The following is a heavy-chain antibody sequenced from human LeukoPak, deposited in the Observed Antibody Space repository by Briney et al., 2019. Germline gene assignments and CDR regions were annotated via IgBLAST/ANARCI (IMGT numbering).Heavy chain of an antibody. D-gene: IGHD3-9*01. Sequence: SETLSLTCTVSGGSISSSSYYWGWIRQPPGKGLEWIGSIYYSGSTYYNPSLKSRVTISVDTSKNQFSLKLSSVTAADTAVYYCARYYDILTGPFDYWGQGTLVTVPS. V-gene: IGHV4-39*01. CDR1: GGSISSSSYY. CDR2: IYYSGST. J-gene: IGHJ4*02. CDR3: ARYYDILTGPFDY.